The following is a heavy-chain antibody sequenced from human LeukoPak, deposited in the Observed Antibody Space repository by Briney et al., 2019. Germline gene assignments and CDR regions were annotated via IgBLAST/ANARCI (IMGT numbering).Heavy chain of an antibody. CDR2: ISSSSSYI. CDR3: ARHRGVVPFDY. Sequence: GGSLRLSCAASGFTFSSYSMNWVRQAPGKGLEWVSSISSSSSYIYYAGSVKGRFTISRDNAKNSLYLQMNSLRAEDTAVYYCARHRGVVPFDYWGQGTLVTVSS. V-gene: IGHV3-21*01. J-gene: IGHJ4*02. D-gene: IGHD3-3*01. CDR1: GFTFSSYS.